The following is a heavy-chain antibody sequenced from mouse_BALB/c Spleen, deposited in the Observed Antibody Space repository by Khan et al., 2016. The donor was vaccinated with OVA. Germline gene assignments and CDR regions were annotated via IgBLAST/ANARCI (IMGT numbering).Heavy chain of an antibody. CDR3: ARHSHRYDFNY. CDR1: GFSLTTYG. D-gene: IGHD2-12*01. V-gene: IGHV2-2*01. CDR2: IWSGGST. Sequence: QVQLKQSGPGLVQPSQSLSITCTVSGFSLTTYGIHWVRQSPGKGLEWLGVIWSGGSTDYNAPFIYRLSISKDNSKTQVFFKMNSLQTDDTAIYSSARHSHRYDFNYWGQGTPVTGSA. J-gene: IGHJ3*01.